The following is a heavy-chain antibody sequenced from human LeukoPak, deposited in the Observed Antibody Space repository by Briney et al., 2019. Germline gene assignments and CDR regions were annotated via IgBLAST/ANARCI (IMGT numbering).Heavy chain of an antibody. CDR2: INPNSGGT. Sequence: GASVKVSCTASGYTFTGYYMHWVRQAPGQGLEWMGWINPNSGGTNYAQKFQGRVTVTRDTSISTAYMELSRLRSDDTAVYYCARDASGDNWFDPWGQGTLVTVSS. CDR1: GYTFTGYY. V-gene: IGHV1-2*02. J-gene: IGHJ5*02. D-gene: IGHD2-15*01. CDR3: ARDASGDNWFDP.